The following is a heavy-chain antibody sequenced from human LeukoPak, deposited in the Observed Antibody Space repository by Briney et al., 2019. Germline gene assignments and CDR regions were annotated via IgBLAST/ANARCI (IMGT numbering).Heavy chain of an antibody. Sequence: ASVKVSCKASGFTFTGYYIHWVRQAPGQGLEWMGWVNPNSGGTKYAQKFQGRVSMTSDTSISTAYMELSRLTSGDTAVYYCARDTYGGNWSLGYWGQGTLVTVSS. V-gene: IGHV1-2*02. J-gene: IGHJ4*02. CDR3: ARDTYGGNWSLGY. CDR2: VNPNSGGT. D-gene: IGHD4-23*01. CDR1: GFTFTGYY.